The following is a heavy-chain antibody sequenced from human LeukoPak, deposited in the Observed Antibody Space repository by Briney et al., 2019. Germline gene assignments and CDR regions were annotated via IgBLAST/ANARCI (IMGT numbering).Heavy chain of an antibody. Sequence: GGSLRLSCAASGFTFSSYAMRWVRQAPGKGLEWVSAISGSGGSTYYADSVKGGFTISRDNSKNTLYLQMNSLRAEDTAVYYCAKMGSGTSQYFDYWGQGTLVTVSS. CDR2: ISGSGGST. CDR3: AKMGSGTSQYFDY. V-gene: IGHV3-23*01. J-gene: IGHJ4*02. CDR1: GFTFSSYA. D-gene: IGHD3-10*01.